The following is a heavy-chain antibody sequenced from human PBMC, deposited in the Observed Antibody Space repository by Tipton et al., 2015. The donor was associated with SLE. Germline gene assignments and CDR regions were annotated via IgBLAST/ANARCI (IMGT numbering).Heavy chain of an antibody. CDR3: ARGLAAAGTGHYYYYYMDV. Sequence: TLSPTCAVSGGSISSGGYSWSWIRQPPGKGLEWIGYIYHSGSTYYNPSLKSRVSISVDTSKNQFSLKLSSVTAADTAVYYCARGLAAAGTGHYYYYYMDVWGKGTTVTVSS. D-gene: IGHD6-13*01. CDR2: IYHSGST. V-gene: IGHV4-30-2*01. J-gene: IGHJ6*03. CDR1: GGSISSGGYS.